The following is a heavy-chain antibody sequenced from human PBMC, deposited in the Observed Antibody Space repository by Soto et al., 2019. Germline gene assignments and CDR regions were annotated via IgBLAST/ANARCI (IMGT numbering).Heavy chain of an antibody. D-gene: IGHD3-10*01. V-gene: IGHV4-59*01. CDR2: VHYSGTT. CDR1: GGSISNYY. J-gene: IGHJ4*02. CDR3: ARRWSGTDY. Sequence: SETLSLICTVSGGSISNYYWNWIRQPPGKGLEWIGYVHYSGTTNYNPSLKSRVTISLDTSNNQFSLRLSSVTAADTAVYYCARRWSGTDYWGQGTLVTVSS.